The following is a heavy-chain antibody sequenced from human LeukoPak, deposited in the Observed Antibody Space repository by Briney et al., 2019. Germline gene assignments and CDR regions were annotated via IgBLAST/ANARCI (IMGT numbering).Heavy chain of an antibody. J-gene: IGHJ6*02. D-gene: IGHD2-15*01. CDR3: ARGGRGSGDYYYYYGMDV. CDR1: GASIRTYY. Sequence: SETLSLTCSVSGASIRTYYWNWIRQPAGKGLEWIGRIYSSGSTNYNPSLKGRVTMSVDTSKNQFSLQLNSVTAADTAVYYCARGGRGSGDYYYYYGMDVWGQGTTVTVS. V-gene: IGHV4-4*07. CDR2: IYSSGST.